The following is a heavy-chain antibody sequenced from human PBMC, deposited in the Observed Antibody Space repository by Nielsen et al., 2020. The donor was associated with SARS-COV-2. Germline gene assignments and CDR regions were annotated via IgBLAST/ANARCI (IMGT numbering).Heavy chain of an antibody. D-gene: IGHD3-10*01. V-gene: IGHV3-30-3*02. Sequence: WIRQPPGKGLEWVAVISYDGSNKYYADSVKGRFTISRDNSKNTLYLQMNSLRAEDTAVYYCAKDRSTMVRGVMSRRYFDYWGQGTLVTVSS. CDR2: ISYDGSNK. CDR3: AKDRSTMVRGVMSRRYFDY. J-gene: IGHJ4*02.